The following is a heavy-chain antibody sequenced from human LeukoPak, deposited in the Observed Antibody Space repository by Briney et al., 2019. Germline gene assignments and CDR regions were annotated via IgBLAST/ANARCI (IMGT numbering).Heavy chain of an antibody. D-gene: IGHD6-19*01. V-gene: IGHV3-7*01. Sequence: PGRSLRLSCAASGFTFSSYAMHWVRQAPGKGLEWVANIKQDGSEKYYVDSVKGRFTISRDNAKNSLYLQMNSLRAEDTAVYYCASLAVADRDYWGQGTLVTVSS. CDR2: IKQDGSEK. J-gene: IGHJ4*02. CDR1: GFTFSSYA. CDR3: ASLAVADRDY.